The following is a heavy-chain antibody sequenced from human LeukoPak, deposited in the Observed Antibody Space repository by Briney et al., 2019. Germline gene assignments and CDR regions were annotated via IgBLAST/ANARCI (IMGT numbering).Heavy chain of an antibody. D-gene: IGHD1-1*01. CDR2: INPNSGGT. CDR3: APTGWNDHYYFDY. Sequence: GASVKVSCKASGYTLTGYYMHWVRQAPGQGLEWMGWINPNSGGTNYAQKFQGRVTMTRDTSISTAYMELSRLRSDDTALYYCAPTGWNDHYYFDYWGQGTLVTVSS. J-gene: IGHJ4*02. CDR1: GYTLTGYY. V-gene: IGHV1-2*02.